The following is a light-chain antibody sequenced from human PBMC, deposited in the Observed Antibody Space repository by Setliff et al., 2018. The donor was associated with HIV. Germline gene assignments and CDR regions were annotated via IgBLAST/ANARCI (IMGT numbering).Light chain of an antibody. CDR2: DVS. CDR3: SSYTYTSSTPLYV. V-gene: IGLV2-14*03. Sequence: QSALTQPASVPGSPGQSITISCTGTSSDVGTYNFVSWYQQHPGKAPKLMIYDVSNRPSGVSNRFSGSKSGNTASLTISGLQAEDEADYYCSSYTYTSSTPLYVFGTGTKVTVL. CDR1: SSDVGTYNF. J-gene: IGLJ1*01.